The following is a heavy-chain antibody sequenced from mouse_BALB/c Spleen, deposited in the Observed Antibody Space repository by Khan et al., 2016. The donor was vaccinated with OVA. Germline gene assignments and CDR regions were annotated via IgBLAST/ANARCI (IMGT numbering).Heavy chain of an antibody. V-gene: IGHV5-17*02. CDR2: ISGDTSTI. CDR3: ATSYSYEYYFDY. CDR1: GFTFSNYG. J-gene: IGHJ2*01. Sequence: EVELVESGGGLVQPGGSRKLSCAASGFTFSNYGMHWVRQAPEKGLEWVAFISGDTSTIYYADTVKGRFTISRDNPKNTLFLQMTSLMSEDTARYYCATSYSYEYYFDYWGPGTTLTVSS. D-gene: IGHD1-1*01.